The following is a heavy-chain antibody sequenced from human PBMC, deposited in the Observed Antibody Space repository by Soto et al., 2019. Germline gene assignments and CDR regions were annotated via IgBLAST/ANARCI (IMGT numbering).Heavy chain of an antibody. CDR2: ISYDGSNK. D-gene: IGHD1-26*01. CDR3: AKDQWYSGSFYLY. CDR1: GFTFEKYG. V-gene: IGHV3-30*18. J-gene: IGHJ4*02. Sequence: QVQLVESGGGVVQPGRSLTLSCAASGFTFEKYGMHWVRQAPGKGLEWVAVISYDGSNKYYADSVKGRFTISRDNSKNTVYLQMNSLRAEDTSVYYCAKDQWYSGSFYLYWDQGTLVTVSS.